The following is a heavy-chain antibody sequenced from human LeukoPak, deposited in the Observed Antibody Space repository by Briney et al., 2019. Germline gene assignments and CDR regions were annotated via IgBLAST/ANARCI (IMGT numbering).Heavy chain of an antibody. J-gene: IGHJ4*02. CDR3: ATDLHFGYCTATSCAHY. Sequence: GGSLRLSCAASGFTFITSWMTWVRQAPGKGLEWVGRIRSTPDGGAADYAAPVKGRFTISRDDSRNTLYLQMSSLRTEDTAVYYCATDLHFGYCTATSCAHYWGQGTLVTVSS. D-gene: IGHD2-2*03. CDR2: IRSTPDGGAA. V-gene: IGHV3-15*01. CDR1: GFTFITSW.